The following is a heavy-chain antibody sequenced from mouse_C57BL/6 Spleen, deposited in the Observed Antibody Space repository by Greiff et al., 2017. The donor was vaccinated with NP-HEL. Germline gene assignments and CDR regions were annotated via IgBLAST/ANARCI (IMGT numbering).Heavy chain of an antibody. J-gene: IGHJ2*01. CDR1: GFTFSDYG. CDR2: ISSGSSTI. D-gene: IGHD4-1*01. V-gene: IGHV5-17*01. Sequence: EVQLQESGGGLVKPGGSLKLSCAASGFTFSDYGMHWVRQAPEKGLEWVAYISSGSSTIYYADTVKGRFTISRDNAKNTLFLQMTSLRSEDTAMYYCARGNWDHYFDYWGQGTTLTVSS. CDR3: ARGNWDHYFDY.